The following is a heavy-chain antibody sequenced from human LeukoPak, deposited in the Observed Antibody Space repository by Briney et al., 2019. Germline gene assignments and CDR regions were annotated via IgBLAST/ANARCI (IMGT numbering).Heavy chain of an antibody. CDR3: AKGYYYDSSGYFDY. CDR2: ISGSGGST. CDR1: GFTFSSYA. D-gene: IGHD3-22*01. Sequence: GLSLRLSCAASGFTFSSYAMRWVRQAPGKGLEWVSAISGSGGSTHYADSVKGRFTISRDNSKNTLYLQMNSRRAEDTAVYYCAKGYYYDSSGYFDYWGQGTLVTVSS. V-gene: IGHV3-23*01. J-gene: IGHJ4*02.